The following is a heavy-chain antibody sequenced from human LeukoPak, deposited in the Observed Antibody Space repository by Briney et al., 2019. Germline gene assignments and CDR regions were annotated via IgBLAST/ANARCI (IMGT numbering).Heavy chain of an antibody. CDR3: ARDFSRSSGAFDI. CDR1: GFTFSSYA. CDR2: ISSNGGST. J-gene: IGHJ3*02. Sequence: GGSLRLSCAASGFTFSSYAMHWVRQAPGKGLEYVSAISSNGGSTYYANSVKGRFTISRDNSKNTLYLQMGSLRAEDTAVYYCARDFSRSSGAFDIWGQGTMVTVSS. V-gene: IGHV3-64*01.